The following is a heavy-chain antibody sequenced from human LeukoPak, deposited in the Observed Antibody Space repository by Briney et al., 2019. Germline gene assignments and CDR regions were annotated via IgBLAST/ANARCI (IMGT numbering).Heavy chain of an antibody. CDR3: AILWFGDYYMDV. CDR1: GYTFTSYY. D-gene: IGHD3-10*01. J-gene: IGHJ6*03. CDR2: FDPEDGET. Sequence: GASVKVSCKASGYTFTSYYMHWVRQAPGKGLEWMGGFDPEDGETIYAQKFQGRVTMTEDTSTDTAYMELSSLRSEDTAVYYCAILWFGDYYMDVWGKGTTVTISS. V-gene: IGHV1-24*01.